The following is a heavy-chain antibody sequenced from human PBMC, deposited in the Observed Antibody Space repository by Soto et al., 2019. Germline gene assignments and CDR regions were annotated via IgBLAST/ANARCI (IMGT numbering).Heavy chain of an antibody. V-gene: IGHV3-33*06. CDR1: GFTFSTYG. CDR2: IWYDGSSK. CDR3: AYEPYCISTSCWGSPFDY. D-gene: IGHD2-2*01. Sequence: PGGSLRLSCAASGFTFSTYGMHWVRQAPGKGLEWVAVIWYDGSSKYYADSVKGRFTISRDNSKNTLYLQMNSLRAEDTAVYYCAYEPYCISTSCWGSPFDYWGQGTLVTVSS. J-gene: IGHJ4*02.